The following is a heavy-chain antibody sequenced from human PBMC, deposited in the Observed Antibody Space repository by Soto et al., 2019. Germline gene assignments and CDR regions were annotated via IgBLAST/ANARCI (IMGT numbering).Heavy chain of an antibody. D-gene: IGHD4-17*01. J-gene: IGHJ1*01. V-gene: IGHV2-5*02. CDR1: GFSLSTTGVG. Sequence: QITLKESGPTLVKPTQTLTLTCTFSGFSLSTTGVGVGWIRQPPGKALEWLALIYWDDDKRYSPSLKSRVTITKDTPKNQVVLTMTNMDPVDTATYYCAHHREYGDYVECFQHWGQGTLVTVSS. CDR3: AHHREYGDYVECFQH. CDR2: IYWDDDK.